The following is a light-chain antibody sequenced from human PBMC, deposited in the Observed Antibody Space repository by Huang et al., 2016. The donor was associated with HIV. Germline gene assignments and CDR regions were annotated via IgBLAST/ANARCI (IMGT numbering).Light chain of an antibody. CDR1: QSLHHRNGLNY. CDR3: MEALQTPYT. Sequence: DVVMTQSPLFLPVPPGEPASISCRSSQSLHHRNGLNYLDWYLQMPGQSPQLLNHFGYSRASGVPDRFSGGGSGTDFSLNISRVEAEDAGIYYCMEALQTPYTFGQGTKLEIK. CDR2: FGY. J-gene: IGKJ2*01. V-gene: IGKV2-28*01.